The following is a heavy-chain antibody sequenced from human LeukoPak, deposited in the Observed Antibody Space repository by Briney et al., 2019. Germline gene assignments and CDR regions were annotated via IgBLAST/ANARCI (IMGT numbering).Heavy chain of an antibody. J-gene: IGHJ4*02. CDR2: ISYDGSNK. Sequence: GGSLRLSCAASGFTFSSYGMHWVRQAPGKGLEWVAVISYDGSNKYYADSVKGRFTISRDNSKNTLYLQMNSLRAEDTAVYYCANFGFPGAYGDYEIGYWGQGTLVTVSS. V-gene: IGHV3-30*18. D-gene: IGHD4-17*01. CDR1: GFTFSSYG. CDR3: ANFGFPGAYGDYEIGY.